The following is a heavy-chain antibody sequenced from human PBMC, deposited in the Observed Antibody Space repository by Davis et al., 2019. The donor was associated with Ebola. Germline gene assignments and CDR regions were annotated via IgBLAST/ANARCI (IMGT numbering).Heavy chain of an antibody. D-gene: IGHD6-19*01. CDR1: GFTFSSYA. V-gene: IGHV3-23*01. CDR2: ITSSGGST. CDR3: AKGGSGWPSDYSYGMGV. J-gene: IGHJ6*04. Sequence: GESQKISCAASGFTFSSYAMTWARQAPGKGLEWVSAITSSGGSTYYADSVKGRFTISRDNSKNTLYLQMNSLTVEDTAVYYCAKGGSGWPSDYSYGMGVWGKGTTVTVSS.